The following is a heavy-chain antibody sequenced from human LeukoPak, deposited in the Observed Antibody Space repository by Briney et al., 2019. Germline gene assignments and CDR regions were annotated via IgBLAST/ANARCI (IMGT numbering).Heavy chain of an antibody. V-gene: IGHV1-2*02. CDR2: INPNSGAT. CDR1: GYTFTSYY. Sequence: ASVKVSCKTSGYTFTSYYMHWVRQAPGQGLEWMGWINPNSGATNCAQNLQGRVTMTSDTSISTAYMELSSLTSDDTAVYYCGLVTSGNWWFDPWGQGTLVTVSS. D-gene: IGHD2-21*02. CDR3: GLVTSGNWWFDP. J-gene: IGHJ5*02.